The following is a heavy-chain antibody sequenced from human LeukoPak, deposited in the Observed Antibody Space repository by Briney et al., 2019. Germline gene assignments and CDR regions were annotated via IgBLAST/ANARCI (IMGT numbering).Heavy chain of an antibody. CDR3: AKKGYYDGSGYYMYYFDH. V-gene: IGHV3-23*01. Sequence: GGSLRLSCAASGFTFSLYAMSWVRQAPGKGLEWVSAISGSGGTAYYADSVKGRFTIPRDNSKNTLYLQMNSLRAEDTAVYYCAKKGYYDGSGYYMYYFDHWGQGTLVTVSS. J-gene: IGHJ4*02. CDR1: GFTFSLYA. CDR2: ISGSGGTA. D-gene: IGHD3-22*01.